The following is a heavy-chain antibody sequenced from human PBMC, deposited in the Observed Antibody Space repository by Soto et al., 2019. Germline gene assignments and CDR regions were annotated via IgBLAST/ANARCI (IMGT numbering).Heavy chain of an antibody. CDR1: GGSITTATDY. Sequence: SETLSLTCTVSGGSITTATDYWGWIRQAPGRGLEWIANVYHRGNTYYNPSLKSRVTISVDTSKNQFSLKVTSVTAADTAVYYCARLSSENYYVRFDYWGQGTPVTV. J-gene: IGHJ4*02. D-gene: IGHD3-10*02. CDR2: VYHRGNT. CDR3: ARLSSENYYVRFDY. V-gene: IGHV4-39*01.